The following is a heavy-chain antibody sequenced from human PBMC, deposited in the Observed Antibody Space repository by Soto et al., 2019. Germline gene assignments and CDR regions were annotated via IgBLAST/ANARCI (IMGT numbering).Heavy chain of an antibody. J-gene: IGHJ4*02. V-gene: IGHV4-4*02. CDR3: ASYDSSGYAFDY. CDR2: IYHSGST. Sequence: PSETLSLTCAVSGGSISSSNWWSWVRQPPGKGLEWIGEIYHSGSTNYNPSLKSRVTISVDKSKNQFSLKLSSVTAADTAVYYCASYDSSGYAFDYWGQGTLVTVSS. CDR1: GGSISSSNW. D-gene: IGHD3-22*01.